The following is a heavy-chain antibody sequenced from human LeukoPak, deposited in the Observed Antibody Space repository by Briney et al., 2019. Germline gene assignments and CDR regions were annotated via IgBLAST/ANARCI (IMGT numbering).Heavy chain of an antibody. J-gene: IGHJ4*02. CDR3: ARSTHYYDSSGYFYFDY. D-gene: IGHD3-22*01. V-gene: IGHV3-7*01. CDR2: IKQDGSEK. Sequence: GGSLRLSCAASGFISSSYWMSWVRQAPGKGPEWVANIKQDGSEKYYVDSVKGRFTISRDNAKNSLYLQMNSLRGEDTAVYYCARSTHYYDSSGYFYFDYWGQGTLVTVSS. CDR1: GFISSSYW.